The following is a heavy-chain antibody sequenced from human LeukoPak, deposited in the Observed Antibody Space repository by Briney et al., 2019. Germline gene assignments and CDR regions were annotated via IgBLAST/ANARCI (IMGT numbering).Heavy chain of an antibody. CDR1: GDSVSSNSVA. CDR3: ARDGYNYFDY. CDR2: TYFRSRWYN. D-gene: IGHD5-24*01. V-gene: IGHV6-1*01. J-gene: IGHJ4*02. Sequence: SQTLSLTCNLSGDSVSSNSVASNWIRQSPSRGLEWLGRTYFRSRWYNDYAPSLKSRITIDPETSKNQFSLHLTSVIPEDTAIYYCARDGYNYFDYWGQGTLVTVSS.